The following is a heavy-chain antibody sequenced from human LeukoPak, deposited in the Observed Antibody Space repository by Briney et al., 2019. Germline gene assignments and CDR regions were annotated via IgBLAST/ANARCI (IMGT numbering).Heavy chain of an antibody. CDR2: IYYSGST. V-gene: IGHV4-59*08. CDR1: GGSISSYY. Sequence: KASETLSLTCTVSGGSISSYYWSWIRQPPGKGLEWIGYIYYSGSTNYNPSLKSRVTISVDTSKNQFSLKLSSVTAADTAVYYCARREMAFDYWGQGTLVTVSS. D-gene: IGHD5-24*01. CDR3: ARREMAFDY. J-gene: IGHJ4*02.